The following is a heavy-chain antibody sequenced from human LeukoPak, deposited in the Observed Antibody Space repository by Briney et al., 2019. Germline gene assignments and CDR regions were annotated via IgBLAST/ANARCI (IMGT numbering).Heavy chain of an antibody. J-gene: IGHJ4*02. D-gene: IGHD1-26*01. Sequence: SETLSLTCTVSGGSISSYSWSWIRQPPGKGLEWIGYIYYSGSTSSNPSLRSRLTISGDTSKNQFSLRLSSVTAADTAVYFCARVGGWEPKLHGVTFDYLGQGTLVTVSS. CDR3: ARVGGWEPKLHGVTFDY. CDR2: IYYSGST. V-gene: IGHV4-59*01. CDR1: GGSISSYS.